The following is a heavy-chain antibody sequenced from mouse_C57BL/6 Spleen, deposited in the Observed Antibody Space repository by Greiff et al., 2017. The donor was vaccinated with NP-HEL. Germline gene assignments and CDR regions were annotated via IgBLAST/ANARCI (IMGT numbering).Heavy chain of an antibody. CDR3: ARQGEGGVFDY. CDR1: GFTFSSYT. V-gene: IGHV5-9*01. Sequence: EVKLVESGGGLVKPGGSLKLSCAASGFTFSSYTMSWVRQTPEKRLEWVATISGGGGNTYYPDSVKGRFTISRDNAKNTLYLQMSSLRSEDTALYYCARQGEGGVFDYWGQGTTLTVSS. J-gene: IGHJ2*01. CDR2: ISGGGGNT.